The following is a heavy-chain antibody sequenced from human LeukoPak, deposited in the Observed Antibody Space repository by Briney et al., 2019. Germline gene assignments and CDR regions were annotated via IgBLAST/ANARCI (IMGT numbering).Heavy chain of an antibody. CDR1: GGSISSGGYY. D-gene: IGHD6-13*01. J-gene: IGHJ4*02. CDR3: ARAQGIAAAAEEIDY. V-gene: IGHV4-31*03. CDR2: IYYSGGT. Sequence: SETLSLTCTVSGGSISSGGYYWSWIRQHPGKGLEWIGYIYYSGGTYYNPSLKSRVTISVDTSKNQFSLKLSSVTAADTAVYYCARAQGIAAAAEEIDYWGQGTLVTVSS.